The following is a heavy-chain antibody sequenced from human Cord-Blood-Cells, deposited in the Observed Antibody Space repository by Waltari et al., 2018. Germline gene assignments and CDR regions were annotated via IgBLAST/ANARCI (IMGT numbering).Heavy chain of an antibody. J-gene: IGHJ2*01. CDR2: IIPILGIA. Sequence: QVQLVQSGAEVKKPGSSVKASCKASGGTFSRYALSLVRKAPGQGLEWMGRIIPILGIANYAQKVQGRVTITADKSTSTAYMELSSLRSEDTAVYYCARDKGKDYGDYWYFDLWGRGTLVTVSS. D-gene: IGHD4-17*01. CDR1: GGTFSRYA. V-gene: IGHV1-69*09. CDR3: ARDKGKDYGDYWYFDL.